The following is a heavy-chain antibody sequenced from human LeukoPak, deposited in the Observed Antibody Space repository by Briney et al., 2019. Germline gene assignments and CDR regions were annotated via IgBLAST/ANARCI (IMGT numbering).Heavy chain of an antibody. D-gene: IGHD3-10*01. J-gene: IGHJ4*02. V-gene: IGHV4-34*01. CDR2: INHSGST. CDR1: GGSFSGYY. Sequence: SETLSLTCAVYGGSFSGYYWSWIRQPPGKGLEWIGEINHSGSTNYNPSLKSRVTISVDTSKNQFSLKLSSVTAADTAVYYCASRKYYYGSGSYYRVDYWGQGTLVTVSS. CDR3: ASRKYYYGSGSYYRVDY.